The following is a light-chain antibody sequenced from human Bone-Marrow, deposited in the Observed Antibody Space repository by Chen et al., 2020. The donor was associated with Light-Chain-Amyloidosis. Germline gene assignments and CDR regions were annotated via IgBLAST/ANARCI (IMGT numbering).Light chain of an antibody. Sequence: ELVLTQSPGTLSLSPGEGANLSCRASQTISSNYLTWYQQKFGQDPRLLIYGSSSRATGIPDRFTGSGSGTDFTLTINRLEPEDFAMYYCQQYGTSPLTFGGGTKVEIK. CDR1: QTISSNY. CDR2: GSS. CDR3: QQYGTSPLT. V-gene: IGKV3-20*01. J-gene: IGKJ4*01.